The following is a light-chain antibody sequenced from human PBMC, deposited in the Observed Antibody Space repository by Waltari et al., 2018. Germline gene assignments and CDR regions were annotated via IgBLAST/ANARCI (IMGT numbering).Light chain of an antibody. CDR3: GSYTSSSSLDVV. CDR1: SSDIGGYNY. V-gene: IGLV2-14*03. Sequence: QSALTQPASVSGSPGQSITIPCTGTSSDIGGYNYVSWYQQHPGKAPKVIIYEVSKRPSVVSHRFSGSKSGNTASLTISGLQADDEADYYCGSYTSSSSLDVVFGGGTELTVL. CDR2: EVS. J-gene: IGLJ3*02.